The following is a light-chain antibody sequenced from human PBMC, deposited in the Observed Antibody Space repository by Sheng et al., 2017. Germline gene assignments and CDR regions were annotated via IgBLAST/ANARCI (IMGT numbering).Light chain of an antibody. CDR2: KTS. V-gene: IGKV1-5*03. CDR3: QQYESLFT. Sequence: DIQMTQSPSTLSASVGDRVTITCQASQSVSPWLAWYQRKPGKTLKLLIYKTSTLETGVPSRFSGSGSGTEFSLTISSLQPDDFATYYCQQYESLFTFGPGTKVDIK. CDR1: QSVSPW. J-gene: IGKJ3*01.